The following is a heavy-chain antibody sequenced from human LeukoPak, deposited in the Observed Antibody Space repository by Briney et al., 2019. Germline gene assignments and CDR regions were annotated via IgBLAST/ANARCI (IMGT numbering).Heavy chain of an antibody. D-gene: IGHD2-2*02. CDR1: GYTFTSYY. CDR3: ARALANGLTMRVGYNYAMDV. Sequence: ASVTVSFTSSGYTFTSYYMHWVRQAPGQGLERMGWINPKSGGTNYAQKFQGRVTMARDTSVTTAYMELSRLTSDDTAVYYCARALANGLTMRVGYNYAMDVWGQGTTVTVSS. J-gene: IGHJ6*02. V-gene: IGHV1-2*02. CDR2: INPKSGGT.